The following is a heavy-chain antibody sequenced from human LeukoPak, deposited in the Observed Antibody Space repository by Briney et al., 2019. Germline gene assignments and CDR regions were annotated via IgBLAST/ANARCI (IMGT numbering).Heavy chain of an antibody. J-gene: IGHJ4*02. CDR1: GFTFSSYE. V-gene: IGHV3-48*03. Sequence: GGSLRLSCAASGFTFSSYEMNWVRQAPGKGLEWVSYISSTGSTIYYADSVKGRFTISRDNAKNSLYLQMNSLRAEDTAVYYSARRYCSSTTCTLDYWGQGTLVTVSS. CDR2: ISSTGSTI. D-gene: IGHD2-2*01. CDR3: ARRYCSSTTCTLDY.